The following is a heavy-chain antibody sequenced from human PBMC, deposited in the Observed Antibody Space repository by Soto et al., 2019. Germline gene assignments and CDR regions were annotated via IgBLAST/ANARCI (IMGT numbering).Heavy chain of an antibody. Sequence: QVQLQQWGAGLLKPSETLSLTCAVYGGSFSGYYWSWIRQPPGKGLEWIGEINHSGRTNYNPSLKSRVNISVDTSKNQFSLKLSSVTAADTVVYYCASSSSAVYFDYWGQGTLVTVSS. CDR3: ASSSSAVYFDY. J-gene: IGHJ4*02. V-gene: IGHV4-34*01. CDR2: INHSGRT. D-gene: IGHD6-6*01. CDR1: GGSFSGYY.